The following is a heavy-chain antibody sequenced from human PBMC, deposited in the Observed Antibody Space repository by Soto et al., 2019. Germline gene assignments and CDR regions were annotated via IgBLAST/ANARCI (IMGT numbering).Heavy chain of an antibody. CDR2: ISYSEST. CDR3: AGGNDYAKIGY. D-gene: IGHD4-17*01. CDR1: GGSLSGYY. V-gene: IGHV4-31*11. J-gene: IGHJ4*02. Sequence: SETLSLTCAVYGGSLSGYYFSWIRQFPGKGLEWIVYISYSESTDYNPSLKSRVTISADTSKNQFSLKLSSVTAADTAVYYCAGGNDYAKIGYWGQGAQVTVSS.